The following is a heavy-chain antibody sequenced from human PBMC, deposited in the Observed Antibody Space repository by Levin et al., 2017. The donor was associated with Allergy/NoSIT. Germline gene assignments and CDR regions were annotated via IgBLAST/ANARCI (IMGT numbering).Heavy chain of an antibody. CDR3: ARLGYCTGGVCLPGGAYYDYYMDG. CDR1: GYSFTSYW. D-gene: IGHD2-8*02. Sequence: GESLKISCKGSGYSFTSYWISWVRQMPGKGLEWMGRIDPSDSYTNYSPSFQGHVTISADKSISTAYLQWSSLKASDTAMYYCARLGYCTGGVCLPGGAYYDYYMDGWGKGTTVTVSS. CDR2: IDPSDSYT. J-gene: IGHJ6*03. V-gene: IGHV5-10-1*01.